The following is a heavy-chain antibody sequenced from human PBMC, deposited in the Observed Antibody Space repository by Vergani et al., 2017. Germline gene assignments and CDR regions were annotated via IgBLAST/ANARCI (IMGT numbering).Heavy chain of an antibody. V-gene: IGHV4-31*11. D-gene: IGHD3-10*01. CDR2: IFYSGTT. J-gene: IGHJ2*01. CDR3: ARGRGDNWYFDL. CDR1: GGSISSGYHC. Sequence: QVQLQESGPGVVKPSQTLSLTCAVSGGSISSGYHCWTWIRQRPGKGLEWIGYIFYSGTTYDNPSLRSRLTISVDTSQNQFSLKLRSVTAADTAVYYCARGRGDNWYFDLWGRGTLVTVSS.